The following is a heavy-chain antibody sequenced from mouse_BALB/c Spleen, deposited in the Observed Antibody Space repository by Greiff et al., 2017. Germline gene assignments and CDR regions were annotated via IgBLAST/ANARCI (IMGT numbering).Heavy chain of an antibody. Sequence: EVQLVESGGGLVKPGGSLKLSCAASGFTFSSYAMSWVRQTPEKRLEWVASISSGGSTYYPDSVKGRFTISRDNARNILYLQMSSLRSEDTAMYYCARGGVYGYDRFAYWGQGTLVTVSA. CDR2: ISSGGST. CDR3: ARGGVYGYDRFAY. J-gene: IGHJ3*01. D-gene: IGHD2-2*01. CDR1: GFTFSSYA. V-gene: IGHV5-6-5*01.